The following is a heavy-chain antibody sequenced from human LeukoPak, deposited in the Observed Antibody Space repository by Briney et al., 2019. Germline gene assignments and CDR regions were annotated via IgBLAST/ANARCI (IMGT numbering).Heavy chain of an antibody. CDR2: IGGSGSGT. D-gene: IGHD4-11*01. V-gene: IGHV3-23*01. J-gene: IGHJ4*02. CDR1: GFTFRNYA. CDR3: AKVRWTNSKWHFDF. Sequence: PGGSLRLSCLASGFTFRNYAMSWVRQAPGKGLELVSGIGGSGSGTYYADSVKGRFTTSRDNSKNTLDLQMNSLRAEDTAVYYCAKVRWTNSKWHFDFWGQGTLLTVSS.